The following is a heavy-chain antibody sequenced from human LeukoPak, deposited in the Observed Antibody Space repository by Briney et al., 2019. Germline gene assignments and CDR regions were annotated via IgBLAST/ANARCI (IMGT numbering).Heavy chain of an antibody. CDR3: ARGRGSFYPYLFDF. CDR1: GGSFSDYY. Sequence: LSLTCAVYGGSFSDYYMSWIRQAPGQGLEWVSYMSSSGNTIYYADSVRDRFTISRDNAKNSLYLQMNSLRAEDTAVYYCARGRGSFYPYLFDFWGQGTLVTVSS. V-gene: IGHV3-11*01. J-gene: IGHJ4*02. D-gene: IGHD3-10*01. CDR2: MSSSGNTI.